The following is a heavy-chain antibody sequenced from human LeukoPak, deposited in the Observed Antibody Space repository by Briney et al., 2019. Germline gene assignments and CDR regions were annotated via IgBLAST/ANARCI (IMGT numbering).Heavy chain of an antibody. Sequence: PSETLSLTCTVSGDSISSGAYYWNWIRQHPGNGLEWIGYIYYSGSTYYNPSLKSRVTMSVDTSKNQFSLKLSSVTAADTAVYYCAREVIEDWFDPWGQGTLVTVSS. V-gene: IGHV4-31*03. CDR1: GDSISSGAYY. D-gene: IGHD2/OR15-2a*01. CDR3: AREVIEDWFDP. CDR2: IYYSGST. J-gene: IGHJ5*02.